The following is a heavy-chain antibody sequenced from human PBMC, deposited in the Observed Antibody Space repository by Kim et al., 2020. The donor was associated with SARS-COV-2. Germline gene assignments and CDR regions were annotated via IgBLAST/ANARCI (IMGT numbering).Heavy chain of an antibody. CDR3: ARRSGSGYSSGWYRF. J-gene: IGHJ4*02. V-gene: IGHV4-34*01. CDR1: GGSFSGYY. Sequence: SETLSLTCAVYGGSFSGYYWSWIRQPPGKGLEWIGEINHSGSTNYNPSLKSRVTISVDTSKNQFSLKLSSVTAADTAVYYCARRSGSGYSSGWYRFWGQGTLVTVSS. D-gene: IGHD6-19*01. CDR2: INHSGST.